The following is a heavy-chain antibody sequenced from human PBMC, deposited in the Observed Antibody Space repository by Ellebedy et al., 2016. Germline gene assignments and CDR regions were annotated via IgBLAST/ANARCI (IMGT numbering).Heavy chain of an antibody. CDR2: IYYSGST. D-gene: IGHD6-19*01. Sequence: GSLRLSCTVSGGSINNYYWSWFRQPPGKGLEWIGYIYYSGSTNYNPSLKSRVTMSVDTSKNQFSLKLTSVTAADTAMYYCARSGYRVGWFFDFWGQGALVTVSS. CDR3: ARSGYRVGWFFDF. V-gene: IGHV4-59*01. CDR1: GGSINNYY. J-gene: IGHJ4*02.